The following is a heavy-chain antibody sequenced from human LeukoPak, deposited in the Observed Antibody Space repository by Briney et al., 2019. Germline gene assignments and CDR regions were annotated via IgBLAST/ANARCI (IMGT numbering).Heavy chain of an antibody. Sequence: SETLSLTCSVSGVSISSSDYYWGWIRQPPGKGLEWIGTMFYSGITYYSPSLQSRVTISVYTSTNQLPLKLLSVTAADTAVYCCARHGSSGVVITNFDYWGQGTLVSVSS. CDR1: GVSISSSDYY. CDR2: MFYSGIT. CDR3: ARHGSSGVVITNFDY. D-gene: IGHD3-3*01. J-gene: IGHJ4*02. V-gene: IGHV4-39*01.